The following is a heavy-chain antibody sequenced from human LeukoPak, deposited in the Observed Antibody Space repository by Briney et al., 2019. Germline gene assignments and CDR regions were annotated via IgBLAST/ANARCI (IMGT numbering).Heavy chain of an antibody. CDR3: ARDRTPLGYYDSSGYNAFDI. V-gene: IGHV1-18*01. CDR1: GYTFTSYG. Sequence: GASVKVSCKASGYTFTSYGISWVRQAPGQGLEWMGWISAYNGNTNYAQKLQGGVTMTTDTSTSTAYMELRSLRSDDTAVYYCARDRTPLGYYDSSGYNAFDIWGQGTMVTVSS. D-gene: IGHD3-22*01. CDR2: ISAYNGNT. J-gene: IGHJ3*02.